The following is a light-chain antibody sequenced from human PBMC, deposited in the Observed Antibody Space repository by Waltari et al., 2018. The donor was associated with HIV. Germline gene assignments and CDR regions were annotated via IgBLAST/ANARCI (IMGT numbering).Light chain of an antibody. CDR1: QSVSRH. J-gene: IGKJ4*01. CDR3: QQSGTWPPVT. Sequence: ELVLTQSPATLSVSPGERAILSCRASQSVSRHLAWYQQKSGQAPRLLNYETSTRAAGTPGRFTGSGSGTDFALTITGVEPADVAVYYCQQSGTWPPVTFGGGTKVEI. V-gene: IGKV3-11*01. CDR2: ETS.